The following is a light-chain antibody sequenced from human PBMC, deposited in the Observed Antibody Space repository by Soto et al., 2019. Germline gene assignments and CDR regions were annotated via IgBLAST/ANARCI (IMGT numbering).Light chain of an antibody. CDR2: DAS. CDR3: QQRGT. J-gene: IGKJ5*01. Sequence: EVVLTQSPATLSLSPGERATLSCRASQSVSRHLAWYQQKPGQAPRLLILDASDRATGIPARFSGSGSGTNFTLTISSLEPEDFAVYYCQQRGTFGQGTRLEIK. V-gene: IGKV3-11*01. CDR1: QSVSRH.